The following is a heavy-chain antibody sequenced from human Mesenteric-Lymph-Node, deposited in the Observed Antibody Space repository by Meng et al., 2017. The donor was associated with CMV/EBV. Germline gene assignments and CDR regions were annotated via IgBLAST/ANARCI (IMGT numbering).Heavy chain of an antibody. Sequence: CAVYVGSFSGSYWRWIRQPPGKGLEWIGEINHSGSTNYNPSLKSRVTISVATSKNQFSLKLSSVTAADTAVYYCARQPCSSTSCPIDYWGQGTLVTVSS. D-gene: IGHD2-2*01. CDR2: INHSGST. J-gene: IGHJ4*02. CDR3: ARQPCSSTSCPIDY. CDR1: VGSFSGSY. V-gene: IGHV4-34*01.